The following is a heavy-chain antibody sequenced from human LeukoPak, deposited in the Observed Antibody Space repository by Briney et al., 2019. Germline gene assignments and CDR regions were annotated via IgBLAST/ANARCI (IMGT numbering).Heavy chain of an antibody. D-gene: IGHD4-17*01. J-gene: IGHJ4*02. CDR3: ARVRGVDYGDYVLDY. V-gene: IGHV4-59*01. Sequence: SETLSLTCTVSGGSISSYYWSWIRQPPGKGLEWIGYIYYSGSTNYNPSLKSRVTISVDTSKNQFSLKLSSVTAADTAAYYCARVRGVDYGDYVLDYWGQGTLVTVSS. CDR1: GGSISSYY. CDR2: IYYSGST.